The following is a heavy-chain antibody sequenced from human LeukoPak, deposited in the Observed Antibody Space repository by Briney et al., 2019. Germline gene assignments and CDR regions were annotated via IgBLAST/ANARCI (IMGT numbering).Heavy chain of an antibody. Sequence: SETLSLTCIVSGDSISEYYWSWIRQPPEKGLEWIGYIYYSGSTLYSPSLRSRVTMSVDMPKNQFSLKLTSVTTADTAVYYCARGRRVGHSSSAHFDNWGQGTLVTVSS. V-gene: IGHV4-59*01. CDR1: GDSISEYY. CDR3: ARGRRVGHSSSAHFDN. J-gene: IGHJ4*02. CDR2: IYYSGST. D-gene: IGHD6-6*01.